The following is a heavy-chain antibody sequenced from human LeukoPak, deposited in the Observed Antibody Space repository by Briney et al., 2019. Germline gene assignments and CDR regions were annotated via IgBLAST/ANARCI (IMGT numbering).Heavy chain of an antibody. D-gene: IGHD3-3*01. Sequence: SVKVSCKASGGTFSSYAISWVRQAPGQGLEWMGGIIPIFGTANYAQKFQGRVTITTDESTSTAYMEMSSLRSEDTAVYYCARVHLEWPSPGDYYYYYMDVWGKGTTVTVSS. CDR2: IIPIFGTA. CDR1: GGTFSSYA. CDR3: ARVHLEWPSPGDYYYYYMDV. J-gene: IGHJ6*03. V-gene: IGHV1-69*05.